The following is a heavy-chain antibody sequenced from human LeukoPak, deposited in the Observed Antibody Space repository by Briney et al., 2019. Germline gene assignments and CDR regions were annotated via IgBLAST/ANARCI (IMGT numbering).Heavy chain of an antibody. CDR2: ITSSGASA. CDR3: VRDEDLYSPTWYLFED. V-gene: IGHV3-23*01. Sequence: GGSLSLACAASGFTFSSYAMTWVRQAPGKGLEWVSGITSSGASAYYAASVQCRFTVSRDNSENMLYLQINNLSAEDTGTYYCVRDEDLYSPTWYLFEDWGQATLVTVSS. D-gene: IGHD5-12*01. CDR1: GFTFSSYA. J-gene: IGHJ4*02.